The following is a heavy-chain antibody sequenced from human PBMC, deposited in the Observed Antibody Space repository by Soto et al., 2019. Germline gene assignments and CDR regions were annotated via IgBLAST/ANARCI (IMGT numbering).Heavy chain of an antibody. J-gene: IGHJ6*02. CDR2: ISSSSSYI. D-gene: IGHD5-12*01. CDR3: ASWVRDGYNSRYYGMDV. Sequence: GGSLRLSCAASGFTFSSYSMNWVRQAPGKGLEWVSSISSSSSYIYYADSVKGRFTISRDNAKNSLYLQMNSLRAEDTAVYYCASWVRDGYNSRYYGMDVWGQGTTVTVS. CDR1: GFTFSSYS. V-gene: IGHV3-21*01.